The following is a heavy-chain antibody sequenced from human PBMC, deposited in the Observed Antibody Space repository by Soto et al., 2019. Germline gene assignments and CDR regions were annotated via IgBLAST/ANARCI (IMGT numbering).Heavy chain of an antibody. J-gene: IGHJ5*02. CDR2: ISSSGSTI. D-gene: IGHD2-15*01. V-gene: IGHV3-48*03. CDR3: ASLQGYCSGGSCPHWFDP. Sequence: GGSLRLSCAASGFTFSSYEMNWVRQAPGKGLEWVSYISSSGSTIYYADSVKGRFTISRDNAKNSLYLQMNSLRAEDTAVYYCASLQGYCSGGSCPHWFDPWGQGTLVTVSS. CDR1: GFTFSSYE.